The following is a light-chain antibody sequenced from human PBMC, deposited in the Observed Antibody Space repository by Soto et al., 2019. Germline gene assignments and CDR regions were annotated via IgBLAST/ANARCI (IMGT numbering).Light chain of an antibody. J-gene: IGKJ4*01. CDR3: MQRVQAPLT. CDR1: QSLLHSDGKTY. CDR2: EVS. V-gene: IGKV2D-29*01. Sequence: DIVMTQTPLSLSVTPGQPASISCKSTQSLLHSDGKTYFYWYLQKPGRPPQILIYEVSNRFPGEPDRFSGSGSGTDFTLRISRVEAEDVGTYYCMQRVQAPLTFGGGTKVEIK.